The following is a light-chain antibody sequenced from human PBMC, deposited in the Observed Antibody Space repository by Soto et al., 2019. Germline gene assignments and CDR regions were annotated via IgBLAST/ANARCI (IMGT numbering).Light chain of an antibody. CDR1: QTISSW. J-gene: IGKJ1*01. CDR3: QHYNSYPVT. CDR2: KAS. V-gene: IGKV1-5*03. Sequence: DIQMTQSPSTLSASVGDRVTITCRASQTISSWLAWYQQKPGKAPKLLIYKASSLESGVPSRFSGSGSGTEFTLTISSLQPDDFATYYCQHYNSYPVTFGQGTRWIS.